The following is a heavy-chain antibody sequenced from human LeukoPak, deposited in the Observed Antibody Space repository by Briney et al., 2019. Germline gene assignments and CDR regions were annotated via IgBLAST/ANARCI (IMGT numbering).Heavy chain of an antibody. V-gene: IGHV1-69*05. CDR3: ARAVNPQYCSSTSCSRGLFDP. D-gene: IGHD2-2*01. CDR1: GGTFSSYT. J-gene: IGHJ5*02. Sequence: SEKVSCKASGGTFSSYTISWVRQAPGQGLEWMGGIIPIFGTANYAQKFQGRVTITTDESTSTAYMELSSLRSEDTAVYYCARAVNPQYCSSTSCSRGLFDPWGQGTLVTVSS. CDR2: IIPIFGTA.